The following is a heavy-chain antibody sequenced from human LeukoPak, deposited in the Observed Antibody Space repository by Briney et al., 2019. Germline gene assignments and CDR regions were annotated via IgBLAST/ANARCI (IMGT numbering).Heavy chain of an antibody. D-gene: IGHD2-2*01. CDR2: ISYDGSNK. CDR1: GFTLSNAW. V-gene: IGHV3-30*18. J-gene: IGHJ4*02. Sequence: GGSPRLSCAASGFTLSNAWMNWVRQAPGKGLEWVAVISYDGSNKYYADSVKGRFTISRDNSKNTLYLQMNSLRAEDTAVYYCTKDRCISTSCYEMDYWGQGTLVTVSS. CDR3: TKDRCISTSCYEMDY.